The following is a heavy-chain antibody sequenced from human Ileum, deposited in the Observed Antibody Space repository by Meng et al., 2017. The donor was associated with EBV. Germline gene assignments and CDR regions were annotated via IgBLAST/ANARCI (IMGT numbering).Heavy chain of an antibody. J-gene: IGHJ4*02. CDR3: ARESYSDSSGYYSLDY. CDR1: GGSISSSNW. CDR2: IHHTEST. D-gene: IGHD3-22*01. Sequence: AQLQDAGPGLVKPSGTLSLTCAVSGGSISSSNWWSWVRQAPGKGLEWIGEIHHTESTNYNPSLKSRVTISVDKSKNQFSLKLSSVTAADTAVYYCARESYSDSSGYYSLDYWGQGSLVTVSS. V-gene: IGHV4-4*02.